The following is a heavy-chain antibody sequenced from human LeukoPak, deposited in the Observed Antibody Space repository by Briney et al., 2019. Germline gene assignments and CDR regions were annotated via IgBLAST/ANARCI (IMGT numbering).Heavy chain of an antibody. CDR2: IYWDDDK. D-gene: IGHD4-17*01. CDR3: AHSGSWGGYGDYTTYFDY. CDR1: GFSLSTSGVG. J-gene: IGHJ4*02. V-gene: IGHV2-5*02. Sequence: SGPTLVKPTQTLTLTCTFSGFSLSTSGVGVGWIRQPPGKALEWLALIYWDDDKRYSPSLKSRLTITKDTSKNQVVLTMTNMDPVDTATYYCAHSGSWGGYGDYTTYFDYWGQGTLVTVSS.